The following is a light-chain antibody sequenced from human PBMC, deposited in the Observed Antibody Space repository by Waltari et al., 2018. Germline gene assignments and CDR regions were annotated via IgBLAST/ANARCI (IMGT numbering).Light chain of an antibody. CDR1: SSAVGPSNY. CDR2: DVS. V-gene: IGLV2-14*03. Sequence: QSALTQPASVSGFPGQSITISCTGTSSAVGPSNYVSWYQQYPGKAPKLIIYDVSYRPSGVSSRFSGSKSGNTASLTISGLQAEDEADYYCNSYTTISTWVFGGGTKLTVL. J-gene: IGLJ3*02. CDR3: NSYTTISTWV.